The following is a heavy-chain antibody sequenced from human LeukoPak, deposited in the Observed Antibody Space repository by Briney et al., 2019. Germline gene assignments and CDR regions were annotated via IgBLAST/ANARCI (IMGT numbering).Heavy chain of an antibody. J-gene: IGHJ4*02. CDR2: IYYSGST. D-gene: IGHD1-14*01. Sequence: PSETLSLTCTVSGGSISSSSYYWGWIRQPPGKGLEWIGNIYYSGSTNYNPSLKSRVTMPLDTSMNQFSLKLTSVTAADTAVYYCASAPNHYYFDYWDQGTLVTVSS. CDR1: GGSISSSSYY. CDR3: ASAPNHYYFDY. V-gene: IGHV4-39*07.